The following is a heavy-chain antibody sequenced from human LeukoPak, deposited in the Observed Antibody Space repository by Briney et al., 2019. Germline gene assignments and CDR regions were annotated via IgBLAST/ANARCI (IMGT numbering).Heavy chain of an antibody. V-gene: IGHV4-38-2*02. CDR1: GYSISSGYY. CDR3: ARGPVGNYFDY. CDR2: IYHSGST. J-gene: IGHJ4*02. D-gene: IGHD7-27*01. Sequence: SETLSLTCTVSGYSISSGYYWGWIRQPPGKGLEWIGSIYHSGSTYYNPSLKSRVTISVDTSKNQFSLKLSSLTAADTAVYYCARGPVGNYFDYWGQGTLVTVSS.